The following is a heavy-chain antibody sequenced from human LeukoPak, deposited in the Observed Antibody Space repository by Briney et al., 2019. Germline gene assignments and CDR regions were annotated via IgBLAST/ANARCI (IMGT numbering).Heavy chain of an antibody. CDR1: GGSFNDFY. CDR3: ARGHVPRD. D-gene: IGHD3-10*01. Sequence: SETLSLTCAVYGGSFNDFYGSWIRQSPGKGLEWIGEISQSGRANYNPSLRSRVTISIDTSKNQFSLKLNSVTAADTAVYYCARGHVPRDWGQGNLVIVSS. J-gene: IGHJ4*02. V-gene: IGHV4-34*01. CDR2: ISQSGRA.